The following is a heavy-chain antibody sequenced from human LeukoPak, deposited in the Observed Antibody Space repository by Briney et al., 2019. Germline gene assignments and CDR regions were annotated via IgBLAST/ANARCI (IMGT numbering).Heavy chain of an antibody. J-gene: IGHJ4*02. CDR1: GFTFSSYA. CDR3: ARIRDPSQGDGYFDY. Sequence: GGSLRLSCAASGFTFSSYAMNWVRQAPGKGLEWVSVIYSGGSTYYADSVKGRFTISRDNSKNTLYLQMNSLRAEDTAVYYCARIRDPSQGDGYFDYWGQGTLVTVSS. D-gene: IGHD3-16*01. CDR2: IYSGGST. V-gene: IGHV3-66*01.